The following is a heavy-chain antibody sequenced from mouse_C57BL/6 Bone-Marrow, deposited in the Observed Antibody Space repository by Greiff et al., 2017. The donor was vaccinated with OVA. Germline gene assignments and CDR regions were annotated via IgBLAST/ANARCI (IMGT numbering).Heavy chain of an antibody. V-gene: IGHV1-55*01. D-gene: IGHD2-5*01. CDR3: ARWGYSNYLYWYFDV. J-gene: IGHJ1*03. CDR2: IYPGSGST. CDR1: GYTFTSYW. Sequence: QVQLQQPGAELVKPGASVKMSCEASGYTFTSYWITWVKQRPGQGLEWIGDIYPGSGSTNYNEKFKSKATLTVDTSSSTAYMQLSSLTSEDSAVYYCARWGYSNYLYWYFDVWGTGTTVTVSS.